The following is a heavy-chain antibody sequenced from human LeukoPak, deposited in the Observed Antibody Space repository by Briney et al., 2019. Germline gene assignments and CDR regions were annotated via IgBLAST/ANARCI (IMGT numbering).Heavy chain of an antibody. J-gene: IGHJ4*02. CDR3: ARQTGSGLFILP. CDR2: IYYSGNT. CDR1: GGSISSYY. D-gene: IGHD3/OR15-3a*01. V-gene: IGHV4-39*01. Sequence: SSETLSLTCTVSGGSISSYYWSWIRQPPGKGLEWIGSIYYSGNTYYNASLKSQVSISIDTSKNQFSLKLTSVTAADTAVYYCARQTGSGLFILPGGQGTLVTVSS.